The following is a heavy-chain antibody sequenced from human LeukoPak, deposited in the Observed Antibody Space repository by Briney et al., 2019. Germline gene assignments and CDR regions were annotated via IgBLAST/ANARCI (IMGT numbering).Heavy chain of an antibody. CDR2: IYYSGST. V-gene: IGHV4-59*01. J-gene: IGHJ5*02. CDR1: GGSISSYY. Sequence: PSETLSLTCTVSGGSISSYYWSWIRQPPGKGLEWIGYIYYSGSTNYNPSLKSRVIISVDTSKNQFSLKLSSVTAADTAVYYCASRRATSGIGWFDPWGQGTLVTVSS. CDR3: ASRRATSGIGWFDP. D-gene: IGHD6-13*01.